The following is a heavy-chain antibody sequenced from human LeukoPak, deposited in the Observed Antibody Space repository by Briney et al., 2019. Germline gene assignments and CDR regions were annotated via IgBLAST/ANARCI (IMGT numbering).Heavy chain of an antibody. V-gene: IGHV3-53*01. CDR1: GFTVSTNY. CDR2: IYDGGHT. CDR3: TRDVGSDWTGAQYFQH. Sequence: GRSLKLSCAASGFTVSTNYMSWVRQAPGKGLEWVSVIYDGGHTFYADSVKGRFTISRDNSKNTLYLQMNTLRAEHTAVYYCTRDVGSDWTGAQYFQHWGQGTLVTVSS. J-gene: IGHJ1*01. D-gene: IGHD1-1*01.